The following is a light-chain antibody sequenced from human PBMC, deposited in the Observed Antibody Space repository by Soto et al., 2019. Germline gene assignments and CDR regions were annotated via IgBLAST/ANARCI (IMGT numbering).Light chain of an antibody. CDR1: QSISTY. J-gene: IGKJ1*01. CDR2: AAS. CDR3: QQSYSTLRWT. Sequence: DIQMTQSPSSLSASVGDRVTITCRASQSISTYLNWYQQKPGKAPKLLIYAASSLQTGVPSRFRSSGSGTDFTLTITSLQPEDFATYSCQQSYSTLRWTFGQGTKVEIK. V-gene: IGKV1-39*01.